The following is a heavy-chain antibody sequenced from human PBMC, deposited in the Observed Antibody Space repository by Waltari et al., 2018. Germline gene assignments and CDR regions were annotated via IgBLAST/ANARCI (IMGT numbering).Heavy chain of an antibody. CDR3: ARLRSNMTPFDP. Sequence: QLQLQGSGPGQVNPSETLSLTCTVSGDSISSSSYYWGWIRPTPGKGLEWIGSIYYSGSTYYNPSLKSRLSISVDTPKNQFSLKLSSVTAADAAIYYCARLRSNMTPFDPWGQGTLVTVSS. D-gene: IGHD2-8*01. J-gene: IGHJ5*02. CDR2: IYYSGST. CDR1: GDSISSSSYY. V-gene: IGHV4-39*01.